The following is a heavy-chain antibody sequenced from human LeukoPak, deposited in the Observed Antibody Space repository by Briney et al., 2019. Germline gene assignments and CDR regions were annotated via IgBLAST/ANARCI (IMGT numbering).Heavy chain of an antibody. CDR3: ATGTVVTHPFDI. CDR2: ISGSDDST. V-gene: IGHV3-23*01. D-gene: IGHD4-23*01. J-gene: IGHJ3*02. CDR1: GFTFSSYV. Sequence: GGSLRLPCAASGFTFSSYVMSWVRQAPGKGLEWVSAISGSDDSTYYADSVKGRFTISRDNSKNTLYLEMNSLRAEDTAMYYCATGTVVTHPFDIWGQGTMVTVSS.